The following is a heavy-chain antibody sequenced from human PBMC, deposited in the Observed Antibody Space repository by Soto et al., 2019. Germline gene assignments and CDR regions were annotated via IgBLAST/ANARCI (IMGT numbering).Heavy chain of an antibody. CDR3: AKKGYYPSGKINLFDS. D-gene: IGHD3-10*01. CDR2: VDHSGRT. V-gene: IGHV4-38-2*01. J-gene: IGHJ4*02. Sequence: KASETLSLTCAVSGYSINSDYYWGWIRQPPGKGLEWIGSVDHSGRTYYSPSPRSRLTIFIDTSKNQFSLRLTSVTAADTAMYFCAKKGYYPSGKINLFDSWGPGTLVTVSS. CDR1: GYSINSDYY.